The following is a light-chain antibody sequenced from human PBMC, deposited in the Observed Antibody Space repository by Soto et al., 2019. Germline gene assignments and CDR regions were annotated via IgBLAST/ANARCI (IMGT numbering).Light chain of an antibody. V-gene: IGLV1-44*01. J-gene: IGLJ3*02. CDR3: ALWDDSLHGPV. CDR2: RSS. Sequence: QSVLTQPPSASGTPGQRITISCSGSSSNIGSHSVNWYQQLPGTAPKLLIYRSSQRPSGVPDRFSGSKSGTSASLAISGLQSWDEADYYCALWDDSLHGPVFGGGTKVTVL. CDR1: SSNIGSHS.